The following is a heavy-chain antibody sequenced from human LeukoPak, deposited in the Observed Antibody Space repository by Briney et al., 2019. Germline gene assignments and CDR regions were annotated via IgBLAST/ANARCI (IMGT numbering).Heavy chain of an antibody. D-gene: IGHD6-13*01. J-gene: IGHJ4*02. CDR3: ARGNSRCLDY. Sequence: PGGSLRLSCVASGFTFNSYEMNWVRQAPGKGLEWVSYITSGSTIYYADPVKGRFTISRDNAKNSLYLQMNSLRADDTAVYYCARGNSRCLDYWGQGTLVTVSS. V-gene: IGHV3-48*03. CDR2: ITSGSTI. CDR1: GFTFNSYE.